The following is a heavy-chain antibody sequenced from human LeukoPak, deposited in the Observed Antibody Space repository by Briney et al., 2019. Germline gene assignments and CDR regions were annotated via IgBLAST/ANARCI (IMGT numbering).Heavy chain of an antibody. CDR3: AKPPFFWFGEGGDDY. J-gene: IGHJ4*02. V-gene: IGHV3-30*02. D-gene: IGHD3-10*01. CDR2: IRYDGSNK. CDR1: GFTFSSYG. Sequence: PGGSLRLSCAASGFTFSSYGMHWVRQAPGKGLEWVAFIRYDGSNKYYADSVKGRFTISRDNSKNTLYLQMNSLRAEDTAVYYCAKPPFFWFGEGGDDYWGQGTLVTVSS.